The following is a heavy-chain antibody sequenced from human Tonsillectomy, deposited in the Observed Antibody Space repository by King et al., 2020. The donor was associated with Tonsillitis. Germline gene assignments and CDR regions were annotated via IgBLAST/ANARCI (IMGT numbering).Heavy chain of an antibody. V-gene: IGHV3-23*04. Sequence: VQLVESGGGLVQPGGSLRLSCAASGFTFSSFAMSWVRQAPGKGLGWVSAISGSGGDTYYADSGKGRVTISGDNSKNTLYLQMNSLRADDTAVYYCAKGGRGINWFDPWGQGTLVTVSS. CDR3: AKGGRGINWFDP. J-gene: IGHJ5*02. CDR2: ISGSGGDT. CDR1: GFTFSSFA. D-gene: IGHD3-10*01.